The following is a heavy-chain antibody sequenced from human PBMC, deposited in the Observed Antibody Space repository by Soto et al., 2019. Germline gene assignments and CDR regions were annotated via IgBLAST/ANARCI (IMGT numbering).Heavy chain of an antibody. D-gene: IGHD3-22*01. CDR2: ISSSGSTI. CDR1: GFTFSSYE. CDR3: ARDRGYYDSSGYYEPSWYFDY. V-gene: IGHV3-48*03. J-gene: IGHJ4*02. Sequence: GGSLRLSCAASGFTFSSYEMNWARQAPGKGLEWVSYISSSGSTIYYADSVKGRFTISRDNAKNSLYLQMNSLRAEDTAVYYCARDRGYYDSSGYYEPSWYFDYWGQGTLVTVSS.